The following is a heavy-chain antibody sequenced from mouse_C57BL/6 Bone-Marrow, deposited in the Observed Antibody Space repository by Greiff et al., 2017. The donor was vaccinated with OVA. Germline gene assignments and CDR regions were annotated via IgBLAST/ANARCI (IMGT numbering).Heavy chain of an antibody. Sequence: VQLQQPGAELVMPGASVKLSCKASGYTFTSYWMHWVKLRPGQGLEWIGEIDPSDSYTNYNQKFKGKSTLTVDKSSSTAYMQLSSLTSEDSAVYYCARSGWHFDYWGQGTTLTVSS. CDR1: GYTFTSYW. J-gene: IGHJ2*01. CDR3: ARSGWHFDY. D-gene: IGHD2-3*01. CDR2: IDPSDSYT. V-gene: IGHV1-69*01.